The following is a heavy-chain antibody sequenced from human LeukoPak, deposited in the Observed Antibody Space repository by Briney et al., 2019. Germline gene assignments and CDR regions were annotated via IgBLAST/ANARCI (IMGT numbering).Heavy chain of an antibody. CDR1: GFMFSRLG. D-gene: IGHD1-26*01. CDR2: IWHDGSVG. J-gene: IGHJ3*02. Sequence: PGGSLRLSCTASGFMFSRLGMQWVRQAPGEGLEWVAMIWHDGSVGEYADSVKGRFTISRDNSQNTLYLQMNSLRDDDTAVYYCARDGWELLGEDAFDIWGQGTMVTVSS. CDR3: ARDGWELLGEDAFDI. V-gene: IGHV3-33*01.